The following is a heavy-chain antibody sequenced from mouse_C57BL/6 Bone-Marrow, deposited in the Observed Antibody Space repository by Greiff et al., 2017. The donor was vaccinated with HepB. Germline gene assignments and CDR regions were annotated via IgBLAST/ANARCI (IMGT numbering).Heavy chain of an antibody. D-gene: IGHD1-1*01. J-gene: IGHJ1*03. V-gene: IGHV7-1*01. CDR3: AREITTVVEGYFDV. CDR2: SRNKANDYTT. Sequence: EVKLMESGGGLVQSGRSLRLSCATSGFTFSDFYMEWVRQAPGKGLEWIAASRNKANDYTTEYSASVKGRFIVSRDTSQSILYLQMNALRAEDTAIYYCAREITTVVEGYFDVWGTGTTVTVSS. CDR1: GFTFSDFY.